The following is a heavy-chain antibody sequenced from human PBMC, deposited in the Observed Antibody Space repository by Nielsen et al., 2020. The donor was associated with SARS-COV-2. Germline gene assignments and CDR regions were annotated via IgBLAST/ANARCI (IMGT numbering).Heavy chain of an antibody. D-gene: IGHD4-17*01. J-gene: IGHJ2*01. V-gene: IGHV3-20*01. CDR1: GFTFDDYG. CDR3: AVGYGDHDWYFDL. CDR2: INWNVGST. Sequence: GESLKISCAASGFTFDDYGMSWVRQAQGKGLEWVSGINWNVGSTGYADSVKGRFTISRDNAKNSLYLQMNSLSAEDTALYHCAVGYGDHDWYFDLWGRGTLVTVSS.